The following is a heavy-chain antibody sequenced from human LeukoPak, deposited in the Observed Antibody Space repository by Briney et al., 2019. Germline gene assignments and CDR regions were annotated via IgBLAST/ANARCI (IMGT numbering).Heavy chain of an antibody. Sequence: SETLSLTCTVSGGSISSYYWSLIRQPAGKGLELIGHIYTSCSTNYNPSLKSRVTMSVDTSKNQFSLKLSSVDAADTDVYYCARVSRKSDILTGYYRPNYYYGMDVWGKGTTVTVAS. CDR2: IYTSCST. D-gene: IGHD3-9*01. V-gene: IGHV4-4*07. J-gene: IGHJ6*04. CDR1: GGSISSYY. CDR3: ARVSRKSDILTGYYRPNYYYGMDV.